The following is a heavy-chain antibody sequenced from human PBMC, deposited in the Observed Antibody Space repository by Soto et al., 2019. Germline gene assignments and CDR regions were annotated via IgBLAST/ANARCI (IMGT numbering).Heavy chain of an antibody. CDR2: IKSKTDGGTT. D-gene: IGHD1-1*01. V-gene: IGHV3-15*07. CDR1: GFTFSNAW. Sequence: GGSLRLSCAASGFTFSNAWMNWVRQAPGKGLEWVGRIKSKTDGGTTDYAAPVKGRFTISRDNSKNTLYLQMNSLKTEDTAVYYCTTGWSHDYYFDYWGQGTLVTVSS. J-gene: IGHJ4*02. CDR3: TTGWSHDYYFDY.